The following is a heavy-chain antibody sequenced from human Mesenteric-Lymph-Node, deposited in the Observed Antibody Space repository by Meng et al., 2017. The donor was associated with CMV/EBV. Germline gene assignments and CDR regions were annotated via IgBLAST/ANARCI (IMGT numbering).Heavy chain of an antibody. CDR2: INTDTGDP. V-gene: IGHV7-4-1*02. Sequence: CKASGYTFTSYAMNWVRQAPGQGPEWMGWINTDTGDPTYVQDFTGRFVFSLDTSASTAFLEISSLKAEDTAVYYCATKGTDYSSSLGYWGQGTLVTVSS. CDR3: ATKGTDYSSSLGY. D-gene: IGHD6-13*01. J-gene: IGHJ4*02. CDR1: GYTFTSYA.